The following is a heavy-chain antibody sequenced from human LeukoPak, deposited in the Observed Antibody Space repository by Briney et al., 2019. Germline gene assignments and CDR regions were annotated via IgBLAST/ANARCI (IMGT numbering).Heavy chain of an antibody. V-gene: IGHV1-24*01. Sequence: ASVKVSCKVSGYSLTELAMHWVRQAPGKGLEWMGFFDPEDGETIYAQKFQGRVTITTDESTSTAYMELSSLRSEDTAVYYCARVHGGNYFSFDIWGQGTMVTVSS. J-gene: IGHJ3*02. CDR3: ARVHGGNYFSFDI. CDR1: GYSLTELA. D-gene: IGHD1-7*01. CDR2: FDPEDGET.